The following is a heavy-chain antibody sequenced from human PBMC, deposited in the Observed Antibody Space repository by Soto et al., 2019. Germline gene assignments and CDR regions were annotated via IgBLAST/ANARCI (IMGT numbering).Heavy chain of an antibody. CDR1: GLTFTNYE. V-gene: IGHV3-48*03. CDR2: IGRSGTTT. CDR3: ATGSGGGGAFDF. J-gene: IGHJ3*01. Sequence: VQLVESGGGMVLPGGSLRLSCAASGLTFTNYEMNWVRQAPGKGLEWVSYIGRSGTTTYYASSLKGRFTISRDNAKNSLDLQMDSWRAGDTAVYYCATGSGGGGAFDFWGQGTMVTVSS. D-gene: IGHD3-10*01.